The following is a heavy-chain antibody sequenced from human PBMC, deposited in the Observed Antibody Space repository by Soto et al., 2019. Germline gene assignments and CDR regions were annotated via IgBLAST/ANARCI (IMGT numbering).Heavy chain of an antibody. CDR1: GFTFFACR. J-gene: IGHJ5*01. CDR3: AKEGDYGADDSENWFDS. Sequence: EVQLVGSVAGVVRPGGSRRLSCAASGFTFFACRIHWVRQVPGKGLVTVARINGDGSHTSYADSVRAPITISRDNSKNAVYLQMNSLTAEDTAVCYCAKEGDYGADDSENWFDSWGQGSLVTVSS. D-gene: IGHD4-17*01. CDR2: INGDGSHT. V-gene: IGHV3-74*01.